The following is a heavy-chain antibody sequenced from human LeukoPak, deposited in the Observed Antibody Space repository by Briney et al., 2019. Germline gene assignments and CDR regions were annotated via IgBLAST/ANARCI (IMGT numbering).Heavy chain of an antibody. CDR1: GFTFSSYG. D-gene: IGHD2-15*01. V-gene: IGHV3-30*18. J-gene: IGHJ4*02. CDR2: ISYDGSNK. CDR3: AKDFVVVVAEYYFDY. Sequence: GGSLRLSCAASGFTFSSYGMHWVRQAPGKGLEWVAVISYDGSNKYYADSVKGRFTISRDNSKNTLYLQMNSLRAEDTAVYYCAKDFVVVVAEYYFDYWGQGTLVTVSS.